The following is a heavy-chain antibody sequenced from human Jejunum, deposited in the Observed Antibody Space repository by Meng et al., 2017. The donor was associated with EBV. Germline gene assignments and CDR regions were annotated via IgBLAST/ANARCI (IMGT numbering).Heavy chain of an antibody. Sequence: QVQLVGSVEGVGQPGTSRSLSFASSGFTSRRYGMHWVRLAPVKGLEWLAFIISYCSEKYHADSVKGRFPISRDNSENALYLQMNSLRTEDKAMYYCWTYCFERSSSCLGDWGQGTLVTVSS. CDR1: GFTSRRYG. CDR2: IISYCSEK. V-gene: IGHV3-30*03. CDR3: WTYCFERSSSCLGD. J-gene: IGHJ4*02. D-gene: IGHD6-13*01.